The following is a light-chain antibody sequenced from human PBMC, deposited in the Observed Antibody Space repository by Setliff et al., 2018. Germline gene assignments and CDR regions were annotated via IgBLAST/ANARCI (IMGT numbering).Light chain of an antibody. CDR1: SSDVGGYNY. Sequence: QSVLTQPRSVSGSPGQSVTISCTGTSSDVGGYNYVSWYQQHPGKAPKLMIYDVSKRPSGVPDRFSGSKSGNTASLTISGLQAEGEADYYCSSYTSSSTYVFGTGTKVTVL. V-gene: IGLV2-11*01. J-gene: IGLJ1*01. CDR2: DVS. CDR3: SSYTSSSTYV.